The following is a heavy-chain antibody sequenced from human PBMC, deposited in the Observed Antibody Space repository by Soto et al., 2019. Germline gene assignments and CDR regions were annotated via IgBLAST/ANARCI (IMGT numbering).Heavy chain of an antibody. J-gene: IGHJ6*02. D-gene: IGHD2-2*01. CDR2: ISPYNGHT. V-gene: IGHV1-18*01. Sequence: ASVKVSCKASGYYFTSYGISWVRRAPGQGLEWMGWISPYNGHTQFVERFQGRVTMTTDTSTKTAYMELRNLRSDDTAHYYCARDLTIVPATHPRLEDYGMDVWGQGTTVTAP. CDR1: GYYFTSYG. CDR3: ARDLTIVPATHPRLEDYGMDV.